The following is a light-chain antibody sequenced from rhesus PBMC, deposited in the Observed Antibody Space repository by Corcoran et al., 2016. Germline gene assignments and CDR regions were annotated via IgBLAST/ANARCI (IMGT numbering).Light chain of an antibody. Sequence: DIQMTQSPSSLSAPVGDTVTITRRASLGISNYLAWYQQKPGKAPKPLIYYASNLESGVPSRFSGSGSGTDFTLTISSLQPDDFAIYYCQQRNSYPRTFGRGTKVEIK. J-gene: IGKJ1*01. CDR1: LGISNY. CDR2: YAS. CDR3: QQRNSYPRT. V-gene: IGKV1S14*01.